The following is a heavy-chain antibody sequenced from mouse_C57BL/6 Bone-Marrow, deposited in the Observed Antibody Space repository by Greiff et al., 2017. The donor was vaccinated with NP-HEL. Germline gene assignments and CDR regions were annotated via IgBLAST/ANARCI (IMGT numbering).Heavy chain of an antibody. Sequence: QVQLQQSGAELVKPGASVKISCKASGYAFSRYWMNWVKQRPGKGLEWIGQIYPGDGDTNYNGKFKGKATLTADKSSSTAYMQLSSLTSEDSAVYFCAKDWNYFDYWGQGTTLTVSS. CDR3: AKDWNYFDY. V-gene: IGHV1-80*01. CDR2: IYPGDGDT. CDR1: GYAFSRYW. D-gene: IGHD4-1*01. J-gene: IGHJ2*01.